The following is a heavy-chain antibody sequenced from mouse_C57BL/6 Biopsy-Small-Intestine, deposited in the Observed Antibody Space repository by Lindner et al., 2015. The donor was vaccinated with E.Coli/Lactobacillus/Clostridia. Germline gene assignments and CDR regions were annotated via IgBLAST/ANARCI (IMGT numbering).Heavy chain of an antibody. CDR2: INPSNGAA. V-gene: IGHV1-53*01. CDR3: GRWGNSNPFDY. J-gene: IGHJ2*01. CDR1: GYTFTSYW. Sequence: VQLQESGTELVKPGASVKLSCKASGYTFTSYWMHWVKQRPGQGLEWIGNINPSNGAANFNEKFKIKATLTVDKSSSTAYMQLSSLTSEDSAVYYCGRWGNSNPFDYWGQGTTLTVSS.